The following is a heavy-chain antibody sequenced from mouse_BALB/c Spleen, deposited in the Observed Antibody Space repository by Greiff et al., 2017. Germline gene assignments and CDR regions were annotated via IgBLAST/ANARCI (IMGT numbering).Heavy chain of an antibody. J-gene: IGHJ3*01. CDR1: GFAFSSYD. CDR2: ISSGGGST. V-gene: IGHV5-12-1*01. Sequence: EVQLQESGGGLVKPGGSLKLSCAASGFAFSSYDMSWVRQTPEKRLEWVAYISSGGGSTYYPDTVKGRFTISRDNAKNTLYLQMSSLKSEDTAMYYCARLHYDGYYGGFAYWGQGTLVTVSA. CDR3: ARLHYDGYYGGFAY. D-gene: IGHD2-3*01.